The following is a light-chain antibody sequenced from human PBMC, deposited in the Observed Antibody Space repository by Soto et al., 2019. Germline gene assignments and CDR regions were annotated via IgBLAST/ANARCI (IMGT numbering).Light chain of an antibody. J-gene: IGKJ5*01. CDR3: QQYNNWPPIT. CDR1: QSVSSN. CDR2: GAS. V-gene: IGKV3-15*01. Sequence: MVMTRSPATRSVSPVEIAALCCMASQSVSSNLAWYQQKPGQAPRLLIYGASTRATNIPARFSGSGSGTEFTLTISSLQSEDFAVYYCQQYNNWPPITFGQGTRLEIK.